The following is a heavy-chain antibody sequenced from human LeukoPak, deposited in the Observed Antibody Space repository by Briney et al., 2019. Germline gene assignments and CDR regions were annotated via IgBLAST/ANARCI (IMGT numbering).Heavy chain of an antibody. J-gene: IGHJ3*02. CDR1: GGSIGSGGYS. Sequence: SQTLSLTCAVSGGSIGSGGYSWSWIRQPPGKGLEWIGYIYHSGSTYYNPSLKSRVTISVDRSKNQFSLKLSSVTAADTAVYYCARDRGDDAFDIWGQGTMVTVSS. D-gene: IGHD3-10*01. V-gene: IGHV4-30-2*01. CDR3: ARDRGDDAFDI. CDR2: IYHSGST.